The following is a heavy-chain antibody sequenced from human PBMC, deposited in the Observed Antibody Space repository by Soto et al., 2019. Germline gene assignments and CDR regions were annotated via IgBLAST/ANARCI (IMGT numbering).Heavy chain of an antibody. CDR3: AREPSGYYDILTGPRGWFDP. CDR2: IWYDGSNK. CDR1: GFTFSSYG. D-gene: IGHD3-9*01. V-gene: IGHV3-33*01. J-gene: IGHJ5*02. Sequence: GGSLRLSCAASGFTFSSYGMHWVRQAPGKGLEWVAVIWYDGSNKYYADSVKGRFTISRDNSKNTLYLQMNSLRAEDTAVYYCAREPSGYYDILTGPRGWFDPWGQGTLVTLSS.